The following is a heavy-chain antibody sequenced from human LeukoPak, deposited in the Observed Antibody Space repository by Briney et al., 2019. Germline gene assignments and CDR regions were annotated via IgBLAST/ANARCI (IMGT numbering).Heavy chain of an antibody. V-gene: IGHV3-7*01. J-gene: IGHJ4*02. CDR2: IKQGGSEK. Sequence: GGSLRLSCTTSGFNFRAYWMGWVRQAPGKGLEWVADIKQGGSEKIYVDSVKGRFTISRDDAKNSLYLQMNSLRAEDTAVYYCARGRNYDFWSGYSYSFDSWGQGTLVTVSS. CDR3: ARGRNYDFWSGYSYSFDS. D-gene: IGHD3-3*01. CDR1: GFNFRAYW.